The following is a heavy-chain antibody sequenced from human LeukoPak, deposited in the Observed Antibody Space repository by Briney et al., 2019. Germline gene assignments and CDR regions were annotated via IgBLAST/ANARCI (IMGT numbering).Heavy chain of an antibody. Sequence: GGSLRLSCTASGFTFDDYAMHWVRQAPGEGLEWVSLISWDVGSTYYADSVKGRFTISRDNSKNSLYLQMNSLRAEDTALYYCAKDISAVGVGATLDYWGRGTLVTVSS. CDR2: ISWDVGST. CDR1: GFTFDDYA. D-gene: IGHD1-26*01. CDR3: AKDISAVGVGATLDY. V-gene: IGHV3-43D*03. J-gene: IGHJ4*02.